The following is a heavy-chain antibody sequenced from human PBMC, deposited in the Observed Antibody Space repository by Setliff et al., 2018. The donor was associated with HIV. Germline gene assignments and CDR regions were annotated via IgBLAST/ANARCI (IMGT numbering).Heavy chain of an antibody. CDR2: IIPMYNIP. D-gene: IGHD3-22*01. V-gene: IGHV1-69*13. CDR3: ATYHYYDSSAYFIDLYYFDY. Sequence: SVKVSCKTSGGTLSNYVITWVRQAPGQGLEWMGMIIPMYNIPAYAQKFQGRVTFTADESTSTAYMELSGLRSEDTAVYYCATYHYYDSSAYFIDLYYFDYWGQGTLVTVSS. J-gene: IGHJ4*02. CDR1: GGTLSNYV.